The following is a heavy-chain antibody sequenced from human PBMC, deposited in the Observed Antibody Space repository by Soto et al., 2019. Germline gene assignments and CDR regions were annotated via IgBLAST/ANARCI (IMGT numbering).Heavy chain of an antibody. J-gene: IGHJ5*02. Sequence: QVQLQESGPGLVKPSETLSLTCTVSGGSISSYYWSWIRQPPGKGLEWIGYFYNSGSTNYNPSLKIRVTLSLDTSKNQFSVELGSVTAADTAAYYCARVIFGRGNWFDPWGQGTLVTVSS. CDR3: ARVIFGRGNWFDP. V-gene: IGHV4-59*01. D-gene: IGHD3-3*01. CDR2: FYNSGST. CDR1: GGSISSYY.